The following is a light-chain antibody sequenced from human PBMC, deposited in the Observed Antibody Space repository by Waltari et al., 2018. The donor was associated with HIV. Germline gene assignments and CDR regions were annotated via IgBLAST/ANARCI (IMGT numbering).Light chain of an antibody. CDR1: QSVSSY. V-gene: IGKV3-11*01. CDR3: QQRSNWPPT. Sequence: EIVLTQSPATLSLSPGERATLSCRASQSVSSYLAWYQQKPGQAPRLLLYDASNRATGIPARFSGSGSGTDFTLTISSLEPEDFAVYYCQQRSNWPPTFGGGTKVEIK. CDR2: DAS. J-gene: IGKJ4*01.